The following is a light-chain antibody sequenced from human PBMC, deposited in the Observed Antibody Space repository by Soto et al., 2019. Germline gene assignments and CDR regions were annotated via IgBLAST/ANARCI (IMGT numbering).Light chain of an antibody. CDR3: AAWDDSLNGAV. CDR1: SSNIGSNS. Sequence: QPVLTQPPSASGTPGQRVTISCSGSSSNIGSNSVNWFQQLPGTAPKLLIYSNNQRPSGVPDRISGSKSGTSASLAISGLQSEDEADYYCAAWDDSLNGAVFGGGTQLTVL. V-gene: IGLV1-44*01. J-gene: IGLJ7*01. CDR2: SNN.